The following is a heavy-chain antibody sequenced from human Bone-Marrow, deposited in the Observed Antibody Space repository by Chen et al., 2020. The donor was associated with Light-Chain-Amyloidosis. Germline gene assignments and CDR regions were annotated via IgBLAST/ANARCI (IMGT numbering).Heavy chain of an antibody. D-gene: IGHD5-12*01. J-gene: IGHJ5*02. Sequence: QVELQQWGAGLLKPSETLSHTCGIHNGAFGDDYWTWIRQPPGKGLQWIAEINHSGSANYNSSLKSRTTISVDKSKNQFSLRMISVTAADTAVYYCARYEPHFSDSIISGYTAWGQGTSVTVSS. V-gene: IGHV4-34*01. CDR3: ARYEPHFSDSIISGYTA. CDR2: INHSGSA. CDR1: NGAFGDDY.